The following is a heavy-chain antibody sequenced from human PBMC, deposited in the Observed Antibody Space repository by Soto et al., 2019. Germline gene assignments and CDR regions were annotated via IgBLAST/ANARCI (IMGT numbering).Heavy chain of an antibody. V-gene: IGHV4-34*01. CDR2: INHSGST. Sequence: ETLSLTCAVYGVSFSGYYWSWIRQPPGKGLEWIGEINHSGSTNYNPSLKSRVTISVDTSKNQFSLKLSSVTAADTAVYYCARGLGVGATSATPPMDVSGQGTTVTVSS. D-gene: IGHD1-26*01. CDR1: GVSFSGYY. CDR3: ARGLGVGATSATPPMDV. J-gene: IGHJ6*02.